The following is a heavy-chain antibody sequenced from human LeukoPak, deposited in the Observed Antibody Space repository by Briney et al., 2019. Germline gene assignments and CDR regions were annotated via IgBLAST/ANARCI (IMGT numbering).Heavy chain of an antibody. V-gene: IGHV3-23*01. CDR2: ISGSGGST. CDR1: GFTFSSYA. D-gene: IGHD2-15*01. CDR3: AKFYSKGSDAFDI. J-gene: IGHJ3*02. Sequence: GGSLRLSCAASGFTFSSYAMSWVRQAPGKGLEWVSAISGSGGSTYYADSVEGRFTISRDNSKNTLYLQMNSLRAEDTAVYYCAKFYSKGSDAFDIWGQGTMVTVSS.